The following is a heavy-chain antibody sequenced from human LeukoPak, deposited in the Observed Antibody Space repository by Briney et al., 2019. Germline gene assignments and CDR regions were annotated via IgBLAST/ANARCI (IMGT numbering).Heavy chain of an antibody. CDR1: GFTFSHYW. D-gene: IGHD7-27*01. V-gene: IGHV3-7*01. J-gene: IGHJ4*02. Sequence: PGGSLRLSCEASGFTFSHYWMSWVRQAPGEGLEWVANIKQDGSENYYVDSVKGRFTISRDNAKNSLYLQMNSLRAEDTAVYYCAKGGRTGDAYFGYWGQGTLVTVSS. CDR2: IKQDGSEN. CDR3: AKGGRTGDAYFGY.